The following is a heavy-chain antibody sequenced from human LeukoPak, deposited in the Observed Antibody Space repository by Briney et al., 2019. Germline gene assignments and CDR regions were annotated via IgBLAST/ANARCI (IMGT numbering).Heavy chain of an antibody. Sequence: GGSLRLSCAASGFTFSSYAMHWVRRAPGKGLEWVSSISSSSSYIYYADSVKGRFTISRDNAKNSLYLQMNSLRAEDTAVYYCARGSKSSTGAFDIWGQGTMVTVSS. CDR2: ISSSSSYI. D-gene: IGHD2-2*01. CDR3: ARGSKSSTGAFDI. J-gene: IGHJ3*02. CDR1: GFTFSSYA. V-gene: IGHV3-21*01.